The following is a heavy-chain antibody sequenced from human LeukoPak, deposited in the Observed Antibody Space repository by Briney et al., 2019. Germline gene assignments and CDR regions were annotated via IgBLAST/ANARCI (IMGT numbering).Heavy chain of an antibody. CDR2: IYYSGST. CDR3: ARHLAGYCSGGGCSSGAFDI. CDR1: GGSISSSSYY. J-gene: IGHJ3*02. Sequence: PSETLSLTCTVSGGSISSSSYYWGWIRQPPGKGLEWIGTIYYSGSTYYNPSLKSRVTMSVDTSKNQFSLKLNSVTAADTAVYYCARHLAGYCSGGGCSSGAFDIWGQGTMVTVSS. D-gene: IGHD2-15*01. V-gene: IGHV4-39*01.